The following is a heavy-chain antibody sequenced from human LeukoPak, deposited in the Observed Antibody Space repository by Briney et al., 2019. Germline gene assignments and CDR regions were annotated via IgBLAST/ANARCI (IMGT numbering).Heavy chain of an antibody. Sequence: GASVKVSCKASGYTFTSYYMHWVRQAPGQGLEWMGRINPNSGGTNYAQKFQGRVTMTRDTSISTAYMELSRLRSDDTAVYYCARGTYYGNRYYFDYWGQGTLVTVSS. J-gene: IGHJ4*02. CDR1: GYTFTSYY. CDR2: INPNSGGT. D-gene: IGHD4-17*01. CDR3: ARGTYYGNRYYFDY. V-gene: IGHV1-2*06.